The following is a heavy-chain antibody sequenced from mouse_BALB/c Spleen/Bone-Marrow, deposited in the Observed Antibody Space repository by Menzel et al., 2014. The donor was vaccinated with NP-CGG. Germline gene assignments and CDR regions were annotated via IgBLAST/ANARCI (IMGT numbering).Heavy chain of an antibody. CDR2: IAPGSGST. CDR3: ARFPNYYGNYGAMDY. V-gene: IGHV1S41*01. Sequence: DLVKPGASVKLSCKASGYTFTSYWINWIKQRPGQGLEWIGRIAPGSGSTYYNEMFKGKATVTVDTSSSTSYIQLNSLSSEDSAVYFCARFPNYYGNYGAMDYWGQGTSVTVSS. CDR1: GYTFTSYW. J-gene: IGHJ4*01. D-gene: IGHD2-1*01.